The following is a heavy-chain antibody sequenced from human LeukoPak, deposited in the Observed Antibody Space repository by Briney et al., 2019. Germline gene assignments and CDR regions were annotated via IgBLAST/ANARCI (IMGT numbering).Heavy chain of an antibody. CDR3: AKDPRDFDY. Sequence: GGSPTLSCAASGVTFRSYGMHCVRHAPHKGLEWVTFIRYDGSNIYYADSVKGRFTISRDNSKNTLYLQMNSLRAEDTAVYYCAKDPRDFDYWGQGTLVTVSS. J-gene: IGHJ4*02. V-gene: IGHV3-30*02. CDR2: IRYDGSNI. CDR1: GVTFRSYG.